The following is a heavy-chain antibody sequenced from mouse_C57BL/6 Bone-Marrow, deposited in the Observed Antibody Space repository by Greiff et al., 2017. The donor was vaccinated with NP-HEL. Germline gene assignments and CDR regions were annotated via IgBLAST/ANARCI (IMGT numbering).Heavy chain of an antibody. D-gene: IGHD1-1*01. CDR2: ISSGGSYT. CDR1: GFTFSSYG. CDR3: ARVYYYGSSFDY. Sequence: DVKLVESGGDLVKPGGSLKLSCAASGFTFSSYGMSWVRQTPDKRLEWVATISSGGSYTYYPDSVKGRFTISRDNAKNTLYLQMSSLKSEDTAMYYCARVYYYGSSFDYWGQGTTLTVSS. J-gene: IGHJ2*01. V-gene: IGHV5-6*02.